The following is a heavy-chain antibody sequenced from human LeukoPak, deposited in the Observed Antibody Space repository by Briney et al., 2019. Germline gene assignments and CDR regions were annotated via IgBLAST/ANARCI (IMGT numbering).Heavy chain of an antibody. CDR3: ATAPWYANWFDP. CDR2: FDPEDGET. V-gene: IGHV1-24*01. CDR1: VYTLTELS. Sequence: ASVKVSCKVSVYTLTELSMHWVRQAPGKGLEWMGGFDPEDGETIYAQKFQGRVTMTEDTSTDTAYMELSSLRSEDTAVYYCATAPWYANWFDPWGQGTLVTVSS. J-gene: IGHJ5*02. D-gene: IGHD2-15*01.